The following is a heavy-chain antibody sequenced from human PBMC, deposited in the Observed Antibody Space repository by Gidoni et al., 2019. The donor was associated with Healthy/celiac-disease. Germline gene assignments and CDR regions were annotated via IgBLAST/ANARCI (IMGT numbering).Heavy chain of an antibody. V-gene: IGHV1-69*01. CDR2: IIPIFGTA. Sequence: QVQLVQSGAEVQKPGSSVKVSCKASGGTFSSYAISWVRQAPGQGLEWMGGIIPIFGTANYAQKFQGRVTITADESTSTAYMELSSLRSEDTAVYYCARGVRYYYDSSGYYHDYWGQGTLVTVSS. CDR3: ARGVRYYYDSSGYYHDY. CDR1: GGTFSSYA. J-gene: IGHJ4*02. D-gene: IGHD3-22*01.